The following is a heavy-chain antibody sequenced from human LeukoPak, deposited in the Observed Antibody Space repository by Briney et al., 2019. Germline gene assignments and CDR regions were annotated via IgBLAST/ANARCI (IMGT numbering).Heavy chain of an antibody. Sequence: GGSLRLSCAASGCTFSSYGMNWVRQAPGKGLEWVSSISSSSSYIYYADSVKGRFTISRDNAKNSLYLQMNSLRAEDTAVYYCARERSAMVTGFDYWGQGTLVTVSS. J-gene: IGHJ4*02. CDR3: ARERSAMVTGFDY. CDR1: GCTFSSYG. V-gene: IGHV3-21*01. D-gene: IGHD5-18*01. CDR2: ISSSSSYI.